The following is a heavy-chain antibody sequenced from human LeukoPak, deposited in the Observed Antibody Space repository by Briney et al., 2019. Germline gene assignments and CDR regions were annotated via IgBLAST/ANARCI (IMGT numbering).Heavy chain of an antibody. CDR1: GGSFSGYY. CDR3: ARGRDIVVVPAAIEYFDY. J-gene: IGHJ4*02. D-gene: IGHD2-2*01. V-gene: IGHV4-34*01. CDR2: INHSGST. Sequence: SETLSLTCAVYGGSFSGYYWSWIRQPPGKGLEWIGEINHSGSTNYNPSLKGRVTISVDTSKNQFSLKLSSVTAADTAVYYCARGRDIVVVPAAIEYFDYWGQGTLVTVSS.